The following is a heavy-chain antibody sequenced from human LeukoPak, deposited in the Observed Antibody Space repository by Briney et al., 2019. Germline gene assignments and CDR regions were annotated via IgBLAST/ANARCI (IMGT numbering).Heavy chain of an antibody. CDR3: AKDSSAFMVRGVIDY. CDR2: IRYDGSNK. J-gene: IGHJ4*02. D-gene: IGHD3-10*01. Sequence: PGGSLRLSCAASGFTFSSYGMHWVRQAPGKGLEWVAFIRYDGSNKYYADSVKGRFTISRDNSKNTLYLQMNSLRAEDTAVYYCAKDSSAFMVRGVIDYWGQGTLVTVSS. CDR1: GFTFSSYG. V-gene: IGHV3-30*02.